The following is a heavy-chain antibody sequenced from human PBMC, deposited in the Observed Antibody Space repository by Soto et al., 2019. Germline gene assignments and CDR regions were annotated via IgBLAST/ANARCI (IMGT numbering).Heavy chain of an antibody. D-gene: IGHD3-16*01. CDR1: GYTFTSYG. CDR2: ITYNGDT. J-gene: IGHJ4*02. V-gene: IGHV1-18*01. Sequence: QVQLVQSGAEVKKPGASVKVSCKASGYTFTSYGISWVRQAPGQGLEWMGWITYNGDTNYPQKLQGRVTMTTETSTSTDYMELRSLRSDDTAVYYCARAVVTSYGVFDYWGQGTLVTVSS. CDR3: ARAVVTSYGVFDY.